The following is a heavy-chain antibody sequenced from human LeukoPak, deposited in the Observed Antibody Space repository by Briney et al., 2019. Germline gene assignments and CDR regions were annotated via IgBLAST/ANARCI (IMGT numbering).Heavy chain of an antibody. J-gene: IGHJ4*02. CDR3: ARDSLYCGGDCYSDFDY. CDR1: GYTFTVYY. CDR2: INPNSGGT. V-gene: IGHV1-2*02. Sequence: ASVKVSCKASGYTFTVYYMHWVRQAPGQGLEWMGWINPNSGGTNYAQKFQGRVTMTRDTSISTAYMELSRLRSDDTAVYYCARDSLYCGGDCYSDFDYWGQGTLVTVSS. D-gene: IGHD2-21*01.